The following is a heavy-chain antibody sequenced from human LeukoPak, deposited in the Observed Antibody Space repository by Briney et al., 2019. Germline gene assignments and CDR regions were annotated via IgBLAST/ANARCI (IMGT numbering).Heavy chain of an antibody. V-gene: IGHV4-59*12. J-gene: IGHJ4*02. CDR2: IYHGGST. D-gene: IGHD6-13*01. Sequence: SETLSLTCTVSGGSISSYYWSWIRQPPGKGLEWIGEIYHGGSTNYNPSLKSRVTMSVDKSKNQFSLKLSSVTAADTAVYYCATTPGGIAAAGTYYFDYWGQGTLVTVSS. CDR1: GGSISSYY. CDR3: ATTPGGIAAAGTYYFDY.